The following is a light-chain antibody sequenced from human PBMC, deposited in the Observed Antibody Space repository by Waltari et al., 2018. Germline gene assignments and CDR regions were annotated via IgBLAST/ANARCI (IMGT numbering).Light chain of an antibody. Sequence: EIVLTQSPGTLSLSPGERATLSCRTSQSFSKYLAWYQQKPGQAPRLLIYDASIRATGIPDRFSGSGWGTDFSLTISSLEPEDFAVYYCQKYGTLPATFGQGSKVQ. V-gene: IGKV3-20*01. J-gene: IGKJ1*01. CDR3: QKYGTLPAT. CDR1: QSFSKY. CDR2: DAS.